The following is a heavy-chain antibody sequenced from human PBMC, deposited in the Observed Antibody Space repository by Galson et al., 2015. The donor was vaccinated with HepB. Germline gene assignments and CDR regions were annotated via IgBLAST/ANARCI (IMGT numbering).Heavy chain of an antibody. D-gene: IGHD2-15*01. CDR1: GFAFNKYD. V-gene: IGHV3-9*01. Sequence: SLRLSCAASGFAFNKYDMQWVRRAPGKGLEWVSGISWYSGYIVYADSVRGRFTISRDNADNSLYLQMRSLRTDDTAVYYCARGTYCGAGRCDPSGRGFDYWGQGALVTVSS. J-gene: IGHJ4*02. CDR3: ARGTYCGAGRCDPSGRGFDY. CDR2: ISWYSGYI.